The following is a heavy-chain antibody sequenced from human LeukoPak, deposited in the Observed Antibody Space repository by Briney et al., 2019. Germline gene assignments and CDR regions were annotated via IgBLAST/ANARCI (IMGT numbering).Heavy chain of an antibody. CDR2: INSSSGYI. V-gene: IGHV3-21*01. J-gene: IGHJ4*02. CDR3: AKGGGSGSYYDYFDY. Sequence: GGSLRLSCAASGFTFSSYSMNWVRQAPGKGLEWVSSINSSSGYIYYADLVKGRFTISRDNSKNTLYLQMNSLRAEDTAVYYCAKGGGSGSYYDYFDYWGQGTLVTVSS. CDR1: GFTFSSYS. D-gene: IGHD3-10*01.